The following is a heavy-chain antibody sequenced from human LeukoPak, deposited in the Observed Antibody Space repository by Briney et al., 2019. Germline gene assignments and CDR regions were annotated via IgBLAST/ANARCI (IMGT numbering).Heavy chain of an antibody. J-gene: IGHJ4*02. D-gene: IGHD2-15*01. V-gene: IGHV3-23*01. CDR3: AKMQGYCDY. Sequence: PGGSLRLSCEASGPTSSNYGMSWVRQAPRKGLQWVSAITGDGTTTFYADSVKDRFTISRENSRNMLYLQMSSVRAEDTAIYYCAKMQGYCDYWGQGTVVPVSS. CDR2: ITGDGTTT. CDR1: GPTSSNYG.